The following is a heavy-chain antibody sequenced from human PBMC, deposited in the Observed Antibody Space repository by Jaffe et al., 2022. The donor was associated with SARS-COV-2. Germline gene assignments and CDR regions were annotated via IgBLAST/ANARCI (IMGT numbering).Heavy chain of an antibody. CDR2: IYYSGST. D-gene: IGHD6-13*01. V-gene: IGHV4-39*01. Sequence: QLQLQESGPGLVKPSETLSLTCTVSGGSISSSSYYWGWIRQPPGKGLEWIGSIYYSGSTYYNPSLKSRVTISVDTSKNQFSLKLSSVTAADTAVYYCARRSSIAAAATYYYYYYMDVWGKGTTVTVSS. J-gene: IGHJ6*03. CDR3: ARRSSIAAAATYYYYYYMDV. CDR1: GGSISSSSYY.